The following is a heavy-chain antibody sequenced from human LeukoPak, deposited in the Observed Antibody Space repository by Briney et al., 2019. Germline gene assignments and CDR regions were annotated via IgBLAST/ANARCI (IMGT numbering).Heavy chain of an antibody. D-gene: IGHD6-6*01. CDR3: ARLGVRGGIAARGGAFEY. CDR1: GGTFSSYA. Sequence: GASVKVSCKAYGGTFSSYAIRWVRQAPGQGLEWMGGIIPIFGTANYAQKFQGRVTITADESTSTAYMELSSLRSEDTAVYYCARLGVRGGIAARGGAFEYWGQGTLVTVSS. CDR2: IIPIFGTA. J-gene: IGHJ4*02. V-gene: IGHV1-69*13.